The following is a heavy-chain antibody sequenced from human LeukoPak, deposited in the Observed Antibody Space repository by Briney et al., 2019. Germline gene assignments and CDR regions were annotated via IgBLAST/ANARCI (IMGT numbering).Heavy chain of an antibody. D-gene: IGHD3-9*01. CDR3: ARDLSRTYYDILTGAFDP. J-gene: IGHJ5*02. V-gene: IGHV1-2*02. CDR2: INPNSGGT. Sequence: GASVKVSCKASGYTFTGYYMHWVRQAPGQGLEWMGWINPNSGGTNYAQKVQGRVTMTRDTSISTAYMELSRLRSDDTAVYYCARDLSRTYYDILTGAFDPWGQGTLVTVSS. CDR1: GYTFTGYY.